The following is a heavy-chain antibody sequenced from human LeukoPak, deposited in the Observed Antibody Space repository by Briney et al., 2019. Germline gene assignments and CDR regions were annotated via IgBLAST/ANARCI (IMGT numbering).Heavy chain of an antibody. V-gene: IGHV3-30*03. D-gene: IGHD6-19*01. CDR2: ISFDGSNK. CDR1: GFTFSNFA. CDR3: AGVSESGWYYFDY. Sequence: GGSLRLSCAASGFTFSNFAMHWVRQAPGKGLQWVAVISFDGSNKYYADSVKGRFPISRDNSKDTLHLQMSSLRDEDTAVYFCAGVSESGWYYFDYWAREPWSPSPQ. J-gene: IGHJ4*02.